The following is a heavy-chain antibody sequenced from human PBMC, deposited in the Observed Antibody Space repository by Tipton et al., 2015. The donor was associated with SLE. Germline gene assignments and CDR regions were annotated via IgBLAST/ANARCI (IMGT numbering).Heavy chain of an antibody. Sequence: VQLVQSGAELKKSGESLRISCMGSGYSFPNYWLGWVRQMPGKGLEWMGIIYPGDSDTRYSPSFQGHVTISADKSINTAYLEWSSLKASDTAKYYCAWKDGATNWNHVECWGESTLVTVCS. CDR1: GYSFPNYW. J-gene: IGHJ4*02. V-gene: IGHV5-51*03. D-gene: IGHD1-1*01. CDR2: IYPGDSDT. CDR3: AWKDGATNWNHVEC.